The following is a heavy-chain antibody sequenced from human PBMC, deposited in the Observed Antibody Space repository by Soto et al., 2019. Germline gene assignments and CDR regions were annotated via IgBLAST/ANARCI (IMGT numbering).Heavy chain of an antibody. J-gene: IGHJ4*02. CDR1: GYSFTIYW. CDR2: IDPSDSYT. CDR3: AVSTYYYDSSGTGDY. V-gene: IGHV5-10-1*01. Sequence: PGESLKISCNGSGYSFTIYWISWVRQMPGKGLEWMGRIDPSDSYTNYSPSFQGHVTISADKSISTAYLQWSSLKASDTAMYYCAVSTYYYDSSGTGDYWGQGTLVTVSS. D-gene: IGHD3-22*01.